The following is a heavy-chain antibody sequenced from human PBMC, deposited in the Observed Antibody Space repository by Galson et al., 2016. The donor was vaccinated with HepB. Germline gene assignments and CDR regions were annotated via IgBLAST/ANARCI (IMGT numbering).Heavy chain of an antibody. Sequence: SLRLSCAASGFTFKNFGMTWVRQAPGKGLEWVSTICGSGGDIYYADSVQGRFTISRDNSKNTLSLQMNSLRAEDTATYYCAIDPSHWFGNPFALWGQGTLVTVSS. CDR3: AIDPSHWFGNPFAL. D-gene: IGHD3-16*01. V-gene: IGHV3-23*01. CDR1: GFTFKNFG. CDR2: ICGSGGDI. J-gene: IGHJ4*02.